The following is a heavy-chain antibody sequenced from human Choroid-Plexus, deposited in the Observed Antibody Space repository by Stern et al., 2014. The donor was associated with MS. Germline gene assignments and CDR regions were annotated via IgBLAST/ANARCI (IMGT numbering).Heavy chain of an antibody. Sequence: VQLVESGGGVVQPGRPLRLSCVASGFTFGSCAMHWGRQAHGKGMEWEVGVLYDGSNKYYADSVKGRFTISRDNSQNTLYMQMSSLRPEDTAVYYCAKDRQYLTYFFDHWGQGSLVTVSS. CDR3: AKDRQYLTYFFDH. V-gene: IGHV3-30*18. J-gene: IGHJ5*02. CDR1: GFTFGSCA. D-gene: IGHD2/OR15-2a*01. CDR2: VLYDGSNK.